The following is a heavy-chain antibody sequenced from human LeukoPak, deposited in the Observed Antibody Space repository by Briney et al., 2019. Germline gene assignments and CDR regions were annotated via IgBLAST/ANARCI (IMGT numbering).Heavy chain of an antibody. V-gene: IGHV1-2*02. J-gene: IGHJ4*02. CDR1: GYTFTGYY. CDR2: IDPNSGGT. CDR3: ARGGRSKWLFDFGAKHRDHRLDY. Sequence: WASVKVSCKASGYTFTGYYMHWVRQAPGQGLEWMGWIDPNSGGTNYAQKFQGRVTMTRDTSISTAYMVLNRLRSDDTAVYYCARGGRSKWLFDFGAKHRDHRLDYWGQGTLVTVSS. D-gene: IGHD3-22*01.